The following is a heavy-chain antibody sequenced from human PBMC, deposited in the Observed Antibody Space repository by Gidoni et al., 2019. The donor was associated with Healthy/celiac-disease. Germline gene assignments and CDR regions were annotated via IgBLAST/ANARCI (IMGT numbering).Heavy chain of an antibody. D-gene: IGHD2-2*01. CDR3: AREGIVVVPAASDAFDI. CDR1: GYTFTMYY. J-gene: IGHJ3*02. V-gene: IGHV1-46*01. CDR2: INPSGGST. Sequence: QVQLVQSGAEVKKPGASVKVSCKASGYTFTMYYMHWVRQAPGQGLEWMGIINPSGGSTSYAQKFQGRVTMTRDTSTSTVYMELSSLGSEDTAVYYCAREGIVVVPAASDAFDIWGQGTMVTVSS.